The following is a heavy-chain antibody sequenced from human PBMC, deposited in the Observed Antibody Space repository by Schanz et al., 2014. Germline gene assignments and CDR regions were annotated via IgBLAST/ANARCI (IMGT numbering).Heavy chain of an antibody. J-gene: IGHJ4*02. Sequence: MQLLESGGGLAQPGGSLRLSCAASGFKFTDYAMTWVRQAPGKGLEWVAVIRYDGRNKNFVESVKGRFTISRDNAKNLLYLQMNGLRAEDTAVYYCAREDCSATSCYFRYWGQGTLVTVSS. CDR3: AREDCSATSCYFRY. CDR2: IRYDGRNK. V-gene: IGHV3-33*08. CDR1: GFKFTDYA. D-gene: IGHD2-21*01.